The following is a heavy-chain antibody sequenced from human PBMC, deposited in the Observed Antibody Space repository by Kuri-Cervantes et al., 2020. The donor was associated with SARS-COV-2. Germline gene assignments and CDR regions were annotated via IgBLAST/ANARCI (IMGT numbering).Heavy chain of an antibody. Sequence: SGPTLVKPTQTLTLTCTFSGFSLTTRGMCVAWIRQPPGKALEWLARIDWDDDKYYKTSLNTRLSISKDTSKDQVVLTMTNMEPVDTATYYCVRIRAATVIADYWGQGTLVTVSS. CDR2: IDWDDDK. J-gene: IGHJ4*02. V-gene: IGHV2-70*11. D-gene: IGHD4-11*01. CDR1: GFSLTTRGMC. CDR3: VRIRAATVIADY.